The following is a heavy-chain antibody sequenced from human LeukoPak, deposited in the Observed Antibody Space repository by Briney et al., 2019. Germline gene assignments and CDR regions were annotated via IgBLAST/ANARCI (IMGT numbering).Heavy chain of an antibody. D-gene: IGHD3-3*01. V-gene: IGHV1-69*04. Sequence: ASVKVSCKASGGTFSSYAISWVRQAPGQGLEWVGRIIPILGIANYAQKFQGRVTITADKSTSTAYMELSSLRSEDTAVYYCARVLGCYDFWSGYCPGWFDPWGQGTLVTVSS. CDR1: GGTFSSYA. CDR3: ARVLGCYDFWSGYCPGWFDP. CDR2: IIPILGIA. J-gene: IGHJ5*02.